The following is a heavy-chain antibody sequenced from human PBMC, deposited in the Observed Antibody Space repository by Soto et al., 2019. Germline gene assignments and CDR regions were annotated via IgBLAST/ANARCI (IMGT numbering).Heavy chain of an antibody. V-gene: IGHV3-53*01. CDR3: ATRPLLPGDP. J-gene: IGHJ3*01. D-gene: IGHD3-22*01. CDR1: GFTFSSND. CDR2: IYSGGST. Sequence: EVQLVESGGGLIQPGGSLRLSCAASGFTFSSNDMNWVRQAPGKGLEWVSLIYSGGSTYYADSVKGRFTISRDNSKNTLYLHMSSLRAEDTAVYHCATRPLLPGDPWGQGTMVTVSS.